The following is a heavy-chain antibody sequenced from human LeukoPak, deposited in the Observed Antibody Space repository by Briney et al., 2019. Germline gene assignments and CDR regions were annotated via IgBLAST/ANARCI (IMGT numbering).Heavy chain of an antibody. Sequence: NTSQTLSLTCTVSGGSINSGDYYWSWIRQPPGKGLEWIAHIYYRGSAYYNPSLRSRVTISLDTSKNQFSLELTSVTASDTAVYYCARKFDSWGQGILLTVSS. CDR1: GGSINSGDYY. CDR3: ARKFDS. V-gene: IGHV4-30-4*01. CDR2: IYYRGSA. J-gene: IGHJ4*02.